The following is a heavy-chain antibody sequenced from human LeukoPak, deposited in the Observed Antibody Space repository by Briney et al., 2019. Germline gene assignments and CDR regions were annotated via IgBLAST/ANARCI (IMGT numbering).Heavy chain of an antibody. CDR2: TYYRSKWYN. CDR3: ARGSSSSWYGYYYGMDV. CDR1: GDSVSSNSAA. Sequence: SQTLSLTCAIYGDSVSSNSAAWNWIRQSPSRGLEWLGRTYYRSKWYNDYAVSVKSRITINPDTSKNQFSLQLNSVTPEDTAVYYCARGSSSSWYGYYYGMDVWGQGTTVTVSS. D-gene: IGHD6-13*01. J-gene: IGHJ6*02. V-gene: IGHV6-1*01.